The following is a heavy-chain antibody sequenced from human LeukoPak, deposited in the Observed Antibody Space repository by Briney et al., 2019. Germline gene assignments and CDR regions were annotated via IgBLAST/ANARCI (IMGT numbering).Heavy chain of an antibody. D-gene: IGHD2-15*01. CDR1: GDYMTSSNHY. V-gene: IGHV4-39*01. CDR3: ARRSHCTGDSCYPV. J-gene: IGHJ6*02. CDR2: IYYGGST. Sequence: PSETLSLTCTVSGDYMTSSNHYWVWISQPPGKGLEWIGSIYYGGSTYYNPSLKSRVTISQDTSKNQFSLKVNTVTAEDTTVYHCARRSHCTGDSCYPVWGQGTTVTVSS.